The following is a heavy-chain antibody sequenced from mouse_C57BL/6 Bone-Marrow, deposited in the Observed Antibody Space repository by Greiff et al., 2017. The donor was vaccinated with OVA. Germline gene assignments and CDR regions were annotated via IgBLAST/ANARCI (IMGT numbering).Heavy chain of an antibody. CDR3: ARFLTSPHWYFDV. V-gene: IGHV1-64*01. Sequence: VQLQQPGAELVKPGASVKLSCKASGYTFTSSWMHWVTQRPGQGLEWIGMIHPNSGSTNYNEKFKSKATLTVDNSASTAYMQLSSLTSEDSAVYYCARFLTSPHWYFDVWGTGTTVTVSS. J-gene: IGHJ1*03. CDR2: IHPNSGST. CDR1: GYTFTSSW.